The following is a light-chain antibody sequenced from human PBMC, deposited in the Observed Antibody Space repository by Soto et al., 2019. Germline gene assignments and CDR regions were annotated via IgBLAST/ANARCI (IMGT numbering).Light chain of an antibody. V-gene: IGLV2-14*01. CDR3: SSYTSSSTPGVV. CDR2: DVS. Sequence: QSALTQPASVSGSPGQSITISCTGTSSDVGGYNYVSWYQQHPGKAPKLMIYDVSNRPSGVSNRFSGSKSGNTASRTISGLQAEDEADYYCSSYTSSSTPGVVFGGGTKLTVL. J-gene: IGLJ2*01. CDR1: SSDVGGYNY.